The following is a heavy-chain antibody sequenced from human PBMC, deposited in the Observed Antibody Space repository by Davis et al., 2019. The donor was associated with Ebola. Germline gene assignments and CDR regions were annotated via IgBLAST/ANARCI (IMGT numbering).Heavy chain of an antibody. CDR2: ISSRGSKI. Sequence: GESLKISCAASGFSFNSYSMNWVRQAPGKGLEWVSSISSRGSKIYYADSVKGRFTISRDDAKNSLYLQMNSLRAEDTAIYYCARDPFRTAGLHFDFWGHGTLVTVSS. CDR1: GFSFNSYS. V-gene: IGHV3-21*01. CDR3: ARDPFRTAGLHFDF. J-gene: IGHJ4*01. D-gene: IGHD6-13*01.